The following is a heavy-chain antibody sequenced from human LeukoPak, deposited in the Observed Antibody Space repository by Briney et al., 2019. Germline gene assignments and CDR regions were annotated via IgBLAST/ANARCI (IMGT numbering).Heavy chain of an antibody. J-gene: IGHJ6*02. Sequence: SDTLSLTCTVSGGSISGSLQSWGWIRQSPGMGLEWLGTNYYSGATYRNPSLKSRISTFVDTSKNQFSLRLTSVTAADTGVYYCARHGPNGTSDYHSFDVWGQGTTVAVSS. CDR3: ARHGPNGTSDYHSFDV. V-gene: IGHV4-39*01. D-gene: IGHD4-23*01. CDR1: GGSISGSLQS. CDR2: NYYSGAT.